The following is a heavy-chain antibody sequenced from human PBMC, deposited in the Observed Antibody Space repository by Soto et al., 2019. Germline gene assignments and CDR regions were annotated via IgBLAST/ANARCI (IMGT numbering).Heavy chain of an antibody. CDR1: GYSFTSYW. V-gene: IGHV5-51*03. CDR2: TYPEDSQT. D-gene: IGHD3-9*01. Sequence: EVQLVQSGAEVKKPGESLKISCKASGYSFTSYWIGWVRQISGKGLEWMGITYPEDSQTLYSPSFQGQVTISVDKSISTVYLQWSSLKASDTATNYCARRRFFDTLLDPWGQGTLVTVSS. CDR3: ARRRFFDTLLDP. J-gene: IGHJ5*02.